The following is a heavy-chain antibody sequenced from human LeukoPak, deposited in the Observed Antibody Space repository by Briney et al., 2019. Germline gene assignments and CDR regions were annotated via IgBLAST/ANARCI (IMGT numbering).Heavy chain of an antibody. D-gene: IGHD5-12*01. Sequence: PSETLSLTCAVYGGSFSGYYWSWIRQPPGKGLEWIGEINHSGSTNYNPSLKSRVTMSVDTSKNQFSLRLSSVTAADTAVYYCASLLNVAGYSGYDSDYWGQGTLVTLSS. CDR2: INHSGST. V-gene: IGHV4-34*01. CDR3: ASLLNVAGYSGYDSDY. CDR1: GGSFSGYY. J-gene: IGHJ4*02.